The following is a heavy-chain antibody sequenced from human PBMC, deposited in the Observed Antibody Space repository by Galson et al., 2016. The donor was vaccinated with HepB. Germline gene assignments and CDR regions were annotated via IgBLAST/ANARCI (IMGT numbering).Heavy chain of an antibody. CDR1: GFTLSDYY. V-gene: IGHV3-11*04. CDR2: ITTTGGTI. Sequence: SLRLSCAASGFTLSDYYMSWIRQAPGKGLEWISYITTTGGTIYYADSVKGRFTISRDNAKNSLYLQLNSLRVEDTAMYYCARAVLRNGSGWGRALDIWGQGTMVTVSS. J-gene: IGHJ3*02. CDR3: ARAVLRNGSGWGRALDI. D-gene: IGHD6-19*01.